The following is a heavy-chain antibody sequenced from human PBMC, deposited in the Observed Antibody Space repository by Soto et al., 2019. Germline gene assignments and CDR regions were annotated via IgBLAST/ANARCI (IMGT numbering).Heavy chain of an antibody. CDR1: GGTFSSYA. CDR3: ASLCDRAQCDNWFDP. Sequence: QVQLVQSGAEVKKPGSSVKVSCKASGGTFSSYAISWVRQAPGQGLEWMGGIIPIFGTANYAQKFQGRVTITADESTSTAYMGLSRLRSEDTAVYYGASLCDRAQCDNWFDPWGQGTLVTVSS. V-gene: IGHV1-69*12. CDR2: IIPIFGTA. J-gene: IGHJ5*02.